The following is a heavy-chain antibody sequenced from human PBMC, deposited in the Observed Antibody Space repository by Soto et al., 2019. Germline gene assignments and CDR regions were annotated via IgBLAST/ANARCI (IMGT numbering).Heavy chain of an antibody. CDR2: IIAIFGTA. CDR1: GGTFSSYA. V-gene: IGHV1-69*01. J-gene: IGHJ5*02. D-gene: IGHD2-2*02. CDR3: ARDRDIVVVPAAIKANWFDP. Sequence: QVQLVQSGAEVKKPGSSVKVSCKASGGTFSSYAISWVRQAPGQGLEWMGGIIAIFGTANYAQKSQGRVTITADESTSTAYMELSSLRSEDTAVYYCARDRDIVVVPAAIKANWFDPWGQGTLVTVSS.